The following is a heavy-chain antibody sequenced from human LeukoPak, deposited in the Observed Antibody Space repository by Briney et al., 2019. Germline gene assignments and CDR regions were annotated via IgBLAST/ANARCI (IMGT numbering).Heavy chain of an antibody. Sequence: GASVKVSCKASGYTFTSYGISWVRQAPGQGLEWMGWISAYNGNTNYAQKLQGRVTMTTDTSTSTAYMELRSLRSDDTAVYYCARNIVVEPAAIIYYYMDVWGKGTTVTVSS. CDR2: ISAYNGNT. CDR3: ARNIVVEPAAIIYYYMDV. CDR1: GYTFTSYG. V-gene: IGHV1-18*01. D-gene: IGHD2-2*01. J-gene: IGHJ6*03.